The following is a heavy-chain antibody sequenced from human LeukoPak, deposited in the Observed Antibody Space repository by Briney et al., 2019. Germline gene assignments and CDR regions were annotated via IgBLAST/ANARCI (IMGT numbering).Heavy chain of an antibody. CDR3: ARDIAVAGGWALEDWYFDL. CDR2: ISAYNGNT. J-gene: IGHJ2*01. CDR1: GYTFTSYG. V-gene: IGHV1-18*01. Sequence: ASVKVSCKASGYTFTSYGISWVRQAPGQGLEWMGWISAYNGNTNYAQKLQGRVTMTTDTSTSTAYMELRSLRSDDTAVYYCARDIAVAGGWALEDWYFDLWGRGTLVTVSS. D-gene: IGHD6-19*01.